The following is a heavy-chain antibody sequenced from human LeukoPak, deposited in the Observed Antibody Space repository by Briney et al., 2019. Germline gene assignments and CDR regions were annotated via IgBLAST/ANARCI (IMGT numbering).Heavy chain of an antibody. CDR3: ARAGAAAGPVRRKYFQH. CDR2: INHSGST. D-gene: IGHD6-13*01. CDR1: GGSFSGYY. V-gene: IGHV4-34*01. Sequence: SETLSLTCAVYGGSFSGYYWSWIRQPPGKGLEWIGEINHSGSTNYNPSLKSRVTISVDTSKNQFSLKLSPVTAADTAVYYCARAGAAAGPVRRKYFQHWGQGTLVTVSS. J-gene: IGHJ1*01.